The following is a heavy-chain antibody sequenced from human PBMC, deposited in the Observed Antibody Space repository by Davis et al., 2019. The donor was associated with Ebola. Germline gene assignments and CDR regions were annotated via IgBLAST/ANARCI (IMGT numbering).Heavy chain of an antibody. D-gene: IGHD2-2*01. V-gene: IGHV4-34*01. Sequence: PSETLSLTCGVYGGSFSGYYWSWIRQPPGKGLEWIGEINHRGSTNYNPSLKSRVTTSVDTSRKWFSLKLSSVTAADTAIYYCARYAGTGYCSTSGCHAMDYWGQGTLVTVSS. CDR1: GGSFSGYY. CDR3: ARYAGTGYCSTSGCHAMDY. CDR2: INHRGST. J-gene: IGHJ4*02.